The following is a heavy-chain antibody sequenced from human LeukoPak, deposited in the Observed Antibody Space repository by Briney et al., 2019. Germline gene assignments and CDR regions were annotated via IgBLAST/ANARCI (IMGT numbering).Heavy chain of an antibody. J-gene: IGHJ5*02. CDR2: MNPNSGNT. CDR3: ARRPRSIAKNWFDP. Sequence: GASVKVSCKASGYTFTSYDINWVRQATGQGLEWMGWMNPNSGNTGYAQKFQGRVTMTRNTSISTAYMELSSLRSEDTAVYYCARRPRSIAKNWFDPWGQGTLVTVSS. CDR1: GYTFTSYD. D-gene: IGHD6-13*01. V-gene: IGHV1-8*01.